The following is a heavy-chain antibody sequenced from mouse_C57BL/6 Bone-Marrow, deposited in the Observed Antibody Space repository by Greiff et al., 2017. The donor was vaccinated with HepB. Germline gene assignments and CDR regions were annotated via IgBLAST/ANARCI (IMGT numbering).Heavy chain of an antibody. Sequence: EVQLQQSGAELVRPGASVKLSCTASGFNIKDVYMHWVKQRPEQGLEWIGWIDPENGDTEYASKFQGKATITAGTSSNTAYQQLSSLTSEDTAVYYCTTGGLRPFAYWGQGTLVTVSA. CDR3: TTGGLRPFAY. D-gene: IGHD1-2*01. V-gene: IGHV14-4*01. CDR2: IDPENGDT. CDR1: GFNIKDVY. J-gene: IGHJ3*01.